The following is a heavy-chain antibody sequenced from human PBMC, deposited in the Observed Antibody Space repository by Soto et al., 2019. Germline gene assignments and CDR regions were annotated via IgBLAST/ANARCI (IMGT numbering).Heavy chain of an antibody. CDR3: AKIPSRGMIFGAGS. J-gene: IGHJ5*02. Sequence: GGSLRLSCAASGFIFRNHVLNWVRQAPGKGLEWVSAIDNSGDGSFYADSVKGRFIISRDNSNDTVFLHMNNLRPEDTAFYYCAKIPSRGMIFGAGSWGQGTLVTVSS. V-gene: IGHV3-23*05. D-gene: IGHD3-3*01. CDR1: GFIFRNHV. CDR2: IDNSGDGS.